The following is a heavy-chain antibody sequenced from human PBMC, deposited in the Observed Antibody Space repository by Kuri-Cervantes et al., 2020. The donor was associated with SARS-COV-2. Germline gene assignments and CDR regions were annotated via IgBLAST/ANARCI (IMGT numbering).Heavy chain of an antibody. J-gene: IGHJ4*02. CDR2: ISGDAFST. Sequence: GGSLRLSCAASGFTFSNYAMNWVRQAPGKGLEWVSAISGDAFSTFYAGSVRGRFSISRDSSKNTVYLQMNSLRAEDTAVYYCARDNYDFWSGYRNYYFDYWGQGTMVTVSS. V-gene: IGHV3-23*01. CDR3: ARDNYDFWSGYRNYYFDY. CDR1: GFTFSNYA. D-gene: IGHD3-3*01.